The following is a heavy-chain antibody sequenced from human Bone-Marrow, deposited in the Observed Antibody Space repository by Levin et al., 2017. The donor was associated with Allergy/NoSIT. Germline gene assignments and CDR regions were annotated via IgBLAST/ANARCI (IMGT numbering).Heavy chain of an antibody. D-gene: IGHD3-3*01. CDR1: GGTFSSYA. V-gene: IGHV1-69*13. CDR2: IIPIFGTA. CDR3: AGEYYDFWSGRYWGYFDY. Sequence: ASVKVSCKASGGTFSSYAISWVRQAPGQGLEWMGGIIPIFGTANYAQKFQGRVTITADESTSTAYMELSSLRSEDTAVYYCAGEYYDFWSGRYWGYFDYWGQGTLVTVSS. J-gene: IGHJ4*02.